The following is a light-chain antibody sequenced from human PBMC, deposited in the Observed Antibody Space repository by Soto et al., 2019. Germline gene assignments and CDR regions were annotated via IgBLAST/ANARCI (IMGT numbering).Light chain of an antibody. V-gene: IGKV3-15*01. CDR1: QSISSE. CDR3: QQGHNWPLT. J-gene: IGKJ2*01. Sequence: EIVMTQSPATLSVSPGESATLSCRASQSISSELAWYQQKPGQPPRLLIYGASTRATGVPARFTGSGSGSDFTLAISGLQSVGFAVYYCQQGHNWPLTFGQGTRLEI. CDR2: GAS.